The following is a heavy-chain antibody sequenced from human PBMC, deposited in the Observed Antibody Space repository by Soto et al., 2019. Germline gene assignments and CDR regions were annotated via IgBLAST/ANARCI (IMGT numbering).Heavy chain of an antibody. Sequence: GGSLRLSCAASGFTFGSYAMGWVRQAPGKGLEWVSSIGPNGSSRKYADSVKGRFTISRDNFENTLYLQINSLRAEDTALYYCAKLYYYDSTGYFSHFDNWGQGTLVTVSS. CDR1: GFTFGSYA. CDR3: AKLYYYDSTGYFSHFDN. D-gene: IGHD3-22*01. CDR2: IGPNGSSR. J-gene: IGHJ4*02. V-gene: IGHV3-23*01.